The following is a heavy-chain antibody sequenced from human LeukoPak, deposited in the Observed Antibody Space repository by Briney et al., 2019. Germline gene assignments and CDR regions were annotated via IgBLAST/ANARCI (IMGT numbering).Heavy chain of an antibody. CDR3: VRDTSSGFDY. CDR2: VNRDGSTT. CDR1: GFIFSSYW. V-gene: IGHV3-74*01. Sequence: PGGSLRLSCAASGFIFSSYWMHWVRQAPGKGLVWVSRVNRDGSTTAYADSVKGRFTISRDNAKNTLYLQMNRLRAEDTAVYYCVRDTSSGFDYWGQGNLVTVSS. D-gene: IGHD6-25*01. J-gene: IGHJ4*02.